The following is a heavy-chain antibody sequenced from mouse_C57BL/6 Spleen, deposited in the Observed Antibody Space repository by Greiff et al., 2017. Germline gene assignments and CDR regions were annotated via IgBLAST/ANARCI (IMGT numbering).Heavy chain of an antibody. Sequence: VKLMESGAELVKPGASVKISCKASGYAFSSYWMNWVKQRPGKGLEWIGQIYPGDGDTNYNGKFKGKATLTADKSSSTAYMQLSSLTSEDSAVYFCARLPLYYATDYWGQGTSVTVSS. CDR1: GYAFSSYW. CDR3: ARLPLYYATDY. V-gene: IGHV1-80*01. CDR2: IYPGDGDT. J-gene: IGHJ4*01.